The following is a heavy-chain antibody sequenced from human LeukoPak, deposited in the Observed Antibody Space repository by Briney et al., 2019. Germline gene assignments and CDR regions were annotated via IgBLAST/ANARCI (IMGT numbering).Heavy chain of an antibody. CDR3: ARRGSSPGLNWFDP. J-gene: IGHJ5*02. CDR1: GGSFSSSSYY. D-gene: IGHD6-13*01. Sequence: PSETLSLTCAVYGGSFSSSSYYWGWIRQPPGKGLEWIGSIYYSGSTYYNPSLKSRVTISVDTSKNQFSLKLSSVTAADTAVYYCARRGSSPGLNWFDPWGQGTLVTVSS. V-gene: IGHV4-39*07. CDR2: IYYSGST.